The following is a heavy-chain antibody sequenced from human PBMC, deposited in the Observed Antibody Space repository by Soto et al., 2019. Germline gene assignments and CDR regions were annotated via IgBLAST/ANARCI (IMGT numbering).Heavy chain of an antibody. J-gene: IGHJ6*02. Sequence: ASVKVSCKASGYTFTSYGISWVRRAPGQGLEWMGWISAYNGNTNYAQKLQGRVTMTTDTSTSTAYMELRSLRSDDTAVYYCARHDCISSSCYYYYYYVMDVWGQGTTVTVSS. D-gene: IGHD2-2*01. V-gene: IGHV1-18*01. CDR2: ISAYNGNT. CDR3: ARHDCISSSCYYYYYYVMDV. CDR1: GYTFTSYG.